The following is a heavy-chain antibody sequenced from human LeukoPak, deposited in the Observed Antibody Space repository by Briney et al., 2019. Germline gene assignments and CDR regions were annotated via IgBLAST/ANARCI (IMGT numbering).Heavy chain of an antibody. CDR1: GYSFSSYH. D-gene: IGHD3-10*01. CDR3: AREVNYAVRGVVDY. V-gene: IGHV1-18*04. CDR2: ISAYNGNT. Sequence: ASVKVSCKASGYSFSSYHMHWVRQAPGQGLEWMGWISAYNGNTNYAQKLQGRVTMTTDTSTSTAYMELRSLRSDDTAVYYCAREVNYAVRGVVDYWGQGTLVTVSS. J-gene: IGHJ4*02.